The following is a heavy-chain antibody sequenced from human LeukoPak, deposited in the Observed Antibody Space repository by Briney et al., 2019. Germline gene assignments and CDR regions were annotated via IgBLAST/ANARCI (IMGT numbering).Heavy chain of an antibody. J-gene: IGHJ4*02. CDR3: ANQXXXXTNXXX. CDR2: ISGDGGST. Sequence: PGGSLRLSCAASGFTFDDYAMHWVRQAPGKGLEWVSLISGDGGSTYYADSVKGRFTISRDNSKNSLYLQMNSPRTEDTALYYCANQXXXXTNXXXWGQGTLVTXSS. V-gene: IGHV3-43*02. CDR1: GFTFDDYA.